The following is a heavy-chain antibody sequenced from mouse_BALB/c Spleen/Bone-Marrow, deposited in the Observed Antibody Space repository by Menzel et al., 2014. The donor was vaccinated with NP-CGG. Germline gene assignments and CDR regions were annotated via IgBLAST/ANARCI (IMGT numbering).Heavy chain of an antibody. CDR2: ISSGSSTI. CDR3: AGSGYYYGSRPLFDY. CDR1: GFTFSSFG. D-gene: IGHD1-1*01. J-gene: IGHJ2*01. V-gene: IGHV5-17*02. Sequence: EVNVVESGGGLVQPGGSRKLSCAASGFTFSSFGMHWVRQAPEKGLEWVAYISSGSSTIYYADTVKGRFTISRDNPKNTLFLQMTSLRSEDTAMYYCAGSGYYYGSRPLFDYWGQGTTLTVSS.